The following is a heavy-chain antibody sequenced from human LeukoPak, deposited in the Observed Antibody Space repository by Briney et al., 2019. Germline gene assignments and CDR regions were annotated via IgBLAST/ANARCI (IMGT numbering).Heavy chain of an antibody. J-gene: IGHJ4*02. CDR2: INHSGST. D-gene: IGHD3-16*01. CDR3: ARSGGTAH. Sequence: PSETLSLTCTVSGGSISSGGYYWSWIRQPPGTGLEWIGEINHSGSTNYNPSLKSRVTISVDTSKNQFSLKLSSVTAADTAVYYCARSGGTAHWGQGTLVTVSS. V-gene: IGHV4-39*07. CDR1: GGSISSGGYY.